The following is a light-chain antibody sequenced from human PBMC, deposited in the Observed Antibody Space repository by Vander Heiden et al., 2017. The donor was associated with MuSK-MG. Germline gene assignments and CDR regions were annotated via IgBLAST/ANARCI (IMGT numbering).Light chain of an antibody. Sequence: DIQMTQSPSSLSASVGDRVTITCQASQDLSNYLNWYQQKPGKAPKLLIYDASNLETGVPSRFSGSGSGTDFTFTISSLQPEDIATYYCQQYDNLPATFGQGTKLEIK. CDR3: QQYDNLPAT. CDR1: QDLSNY. CDR2: DAS. J-gene: IGKJ2*01. V-gene: IGKV1-33*01.